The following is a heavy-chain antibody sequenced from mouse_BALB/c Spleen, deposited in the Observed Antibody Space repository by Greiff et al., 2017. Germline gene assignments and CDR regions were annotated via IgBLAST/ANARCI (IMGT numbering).Heavy chain of an antibody. CDR2: ISSGGSYT. CDR1: GFTFSSYG. Sequence: EVKLVESGGGLVQPGGSLKLSCAASGFTFSSYGMSWVRQTPDKRLEWVATISSGGSYTYYPDSVKGRFTISRDNAKNTLYLQMSSLKSEDTAMYYCTRGRDDGYYGFAYWGQGTLVTVSA. CDR3: TRGRDDGYYGFAY. D-gene: IGHD2-3*01. J-gene: IGHJ3*01. V-gene: IGHV5-6*03.